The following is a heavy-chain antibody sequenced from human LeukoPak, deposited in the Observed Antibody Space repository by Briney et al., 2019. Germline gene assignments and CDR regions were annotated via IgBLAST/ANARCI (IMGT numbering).Heavy chain of an antibody. D-gene: IGHD1-26*01. CDR2: INPTGGTT. CDR3: SRDLGGSYNDY. CDR1: GYTFSTYY. J-gene: IGHJ4*02. Sequence: ASVKVSCKASGYTFSTYYMHWVRQAPGQGLKWVGVINPTGGTTTYAQKFQGRVTMTRDTSSSTVYMELSSLRIEDTAVYYCSRDLGGSYNDYWGQGTRVTVSS. V-gene: IGHV1-46*01.